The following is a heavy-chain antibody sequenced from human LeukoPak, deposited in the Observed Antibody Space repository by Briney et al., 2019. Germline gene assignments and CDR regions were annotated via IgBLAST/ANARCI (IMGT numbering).Heavy chain of an antibody. J-gene: IGHJ2*01. V-gene: IGHV4-61*02. CDR1: GGSISSGSYY. CDR3: ARALVDYYDSSGYYHPDWYFDL. D-gene: IGHD3-22*01. CDR2: IYTSGST. Sequence: SETRSLTCTVSGGSISSGSYYWSWIRQPAGKGLEWIGRIYTSGSTNYNPSLKSRVTISVDTSKNQFSLKLSSVTAADTAVYYCARALVDYYDSSGYYHPDWYFDLWGRGTLVTVSS.